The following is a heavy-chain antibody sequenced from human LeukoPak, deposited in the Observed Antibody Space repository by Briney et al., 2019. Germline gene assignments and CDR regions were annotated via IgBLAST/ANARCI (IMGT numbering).Heavy chain of an antibody. V-gene: IGHV3-7*01. CDR3: ARDTGGGYSCYDC. Sequence: TGGSLRLSCAAPGFTFSSYWLTWIRQAPGKGLEWVANIKQDGSEKYYVDSVKGRFTISRDNAKNSLYVQMNSLRAEDTAVYYCARDTGGGYSCYDCWGQGTLVTVSS. CDR1: GFTFSSYW. D-gene: IGHD5-18*01. J-gene: IGHJ4*02. CDR2: IKQDGSEK.